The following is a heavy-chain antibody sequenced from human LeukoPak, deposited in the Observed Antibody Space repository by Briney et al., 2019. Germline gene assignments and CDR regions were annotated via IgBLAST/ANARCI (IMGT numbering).Heavy chain of an antibody. CDR3: TWVGARYYFDY. D-gene: IGHD1-26*01. V-gene: IGHV3-15*01. J-gene: IGHJ4*02. CDR1: GFPFNHAW. CDR2: IKSKTNGGTT. Sequence: GGSLRLPCAASGFPFNHAWMSWVRQAPGKGLEWLGRIKSKTNGGTTDYAAPVKGRFTISRDDSKNTLYLQMNSLKTEDTAVYYCTWVGARYYFDYWGQGTLVTVSS.